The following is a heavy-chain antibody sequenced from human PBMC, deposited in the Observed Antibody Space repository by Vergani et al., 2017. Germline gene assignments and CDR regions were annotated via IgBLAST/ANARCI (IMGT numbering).Heavy chain of an antibody. D-gene: IGHD6-13*01. CDR2: IKSKTDGGTT. CDR1: GFTFSNAW. Sequence: VQLVESGGGLVKPGGSLRLSCAASGFTFSNAWMSWVRQAPGKGLEWVGRIKSKTDGGTTDYAAPVKGRFTISRDDSKNTLYLQMNSLKTEDTAVYYCTTTSSWYLGYGMDVWGQGTTVTVSS. V-gene: IGHV3-15*01. CDR3: TTTSSWYLGYGMDV. J-gene: IGHJ6*02.